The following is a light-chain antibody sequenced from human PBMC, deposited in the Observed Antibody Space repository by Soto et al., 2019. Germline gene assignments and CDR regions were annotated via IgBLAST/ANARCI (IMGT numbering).Light chain of an antibody. CDR2: DAS. CDR3: QLRSNWHPRLT. V-gene: IGKV3-11*01. Sequence: EIVLTQSPATLSLSPGERATLSCRASQSVSSYLAWYQQNPGQAPRLLIYDASNRATGIPARFSGSGSGTHVTLTISSLEPEDFAAYCCQLRSNWHPRLTFGQGTRPEIK. J-gene: IGKJ5*01. CDR1: QSVSSY.